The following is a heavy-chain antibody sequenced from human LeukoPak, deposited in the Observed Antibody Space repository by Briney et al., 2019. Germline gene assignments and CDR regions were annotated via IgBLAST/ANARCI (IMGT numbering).Heavy chain of an antibody. J-gene: IGHJ6*03. CDR1: GFTFSSYG. D-gene: IGHD3-3*01. Sequence: PGGSLRLSCAASGFTFSSYGMHWVRQAPGKGLEWVAVIWYDGSNKYYADSVKGRFTISRDNSKNTLYLQMNSLRAEDAAVYYCARDFIYDFWSGYYYYYYMDVWGKGATVTVSS. CDR3: ARDFIYDFWSGYYYYYYMDV. V-gene: IGHV3-33*01. CDR2: IWYDGSNK.